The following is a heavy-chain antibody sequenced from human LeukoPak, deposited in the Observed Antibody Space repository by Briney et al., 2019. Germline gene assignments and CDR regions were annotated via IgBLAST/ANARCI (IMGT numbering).Heavy chain of an antibody. CDR1: GFTFTNYS. CDR3: AKKGRDWDGFDY. D-gene: IGHD3-9*01. CDR2: ISGSGGST. V-gene: IGHV3-23*01. J-gene: IGHJ4*02. Sequence: GGSLRLSCAASGFTFTNYSMSWVRQAPGKGLEWVSAISGSGGSTFYADSVKGRFTISRDNSRNTLFLQMNSLRAEDTAVYYCAKKGRDWDGFDYWGQGTLVIVSS.